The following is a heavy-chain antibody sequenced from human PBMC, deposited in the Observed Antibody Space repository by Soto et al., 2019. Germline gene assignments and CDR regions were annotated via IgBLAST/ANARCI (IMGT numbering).Heavy chain of an antibody. CDR3: TRANWYSGY. Sequence: PSETLSLTCIVSNGSISSRSSYWGWIRQTPGKGLEWIGYIYYNGNTNYNPSLKSRVTMSVDTSKNQISLKLSSVTAADTAVYYCTRANWYSGYWGQGTLVTVSS. CDR2: IYYNGNT. V-gene: IGHV4-61*05. J-gene: IGHJ4*02. CDR1: NGSISSRSSY. D-gene: IGHD7-27*01.